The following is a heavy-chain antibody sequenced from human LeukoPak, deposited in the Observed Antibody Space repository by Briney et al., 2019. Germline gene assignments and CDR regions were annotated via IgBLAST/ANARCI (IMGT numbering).Heavy chain of an antibody. Sequence: GGPLRLPCAASGFTFSSYSINWVRHSPGEGLEWVSSISSSSSYIYYADSVKGRFTISRDNAKNSLYLQMNSLRAEDTAVYYCARVQALNWFDPWGQGTLVTVSS. CDR2: ISSSSSYI. CDR1: GFTFSSYS. J-gene: IGHJ5*02. CDR3: ARVQALNWFDP. V-gene: IGHV3-21*01. D-gene: IGHD4-11*01.